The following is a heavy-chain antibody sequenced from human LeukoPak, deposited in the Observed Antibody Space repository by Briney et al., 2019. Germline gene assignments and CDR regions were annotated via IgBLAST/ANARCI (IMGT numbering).Heavy chain of an antibody. J-gene: IGHJ4*02. CDR3: ARADDYALPLDY. CDR2: IYSGGST. D-gene: IGHD4-17*01. CDR1: GFTFSSYA. V-gene: IGHV3-53*01. Sequence: GGSLRLSCAASGFTFSSYAMSWVRQAPGKGLEWVSVIYSGGSTYYADSVKGRFTISRDNSKNTLYLQMNSLRAEDTAVYYCARADDYALPLDYWGQGTLVTVSS.